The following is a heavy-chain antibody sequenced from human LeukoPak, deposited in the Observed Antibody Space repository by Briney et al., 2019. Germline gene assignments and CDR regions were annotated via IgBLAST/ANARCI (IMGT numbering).Heavy chain of an antibody. V-gene: IGHV1-2*02. CDR3: ARLLVVGALWFDP. CDR1: GYTFTGYY. Sequence: GASVKVSCKASGYTFTGYYMHWVRQAPGQGLEWMGWINPNSGGTNYAQKFQGRVTMTRDTSISTAYMELSRLRSDDTAVYYCARLLVVGALWFDPWGQGTLVTVSS. J-gene: IGHJ5*02. CDR2: INPNSGGT. D-gene: IGHD1-26*01.